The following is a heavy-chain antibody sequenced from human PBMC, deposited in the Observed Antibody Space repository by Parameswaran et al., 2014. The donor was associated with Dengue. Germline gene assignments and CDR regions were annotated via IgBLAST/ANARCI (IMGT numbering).Heavy chain of an antibody. Sequence: GGSLRLSCAASGFTFSSYEMNWVRQAPGKGLEWVSYISDSGSSIYYADSVKGRFTISRDNAKNSLYLQMNSLRAEDTAVYYCAREGPGSGHFDNWGQGTLVTVSS. V-gene: IGHV3-48*03. CDR1: GFTFSSYE. J-gene: IGHJ4*02. CDR3: AREGPGSGHFDN. D-gene: IGHD2-15*01. CDR2: ISDSGSSI.